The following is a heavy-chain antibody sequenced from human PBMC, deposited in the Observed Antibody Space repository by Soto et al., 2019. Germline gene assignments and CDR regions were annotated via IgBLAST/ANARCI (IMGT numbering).Heavy chain of an antibody. J-gene: IGHJ4*02. CDR1: GGYISSGGYY. Sequence: SETLSLTCTVSGGYISSGGYYWSWIRQHPGKGLEWIGYIYYSGSTYYNPSLKSRVTISVDTSKNQFSLKLNSVTAADTAVYYCASRHSSPYFDYWGQGTLVTVSS. CDR3: ASRHSSPYFDY. D-gene: IGHD6-13*01. CDR2: IYYSGST. V-gene: IGHV4-30-4*08.